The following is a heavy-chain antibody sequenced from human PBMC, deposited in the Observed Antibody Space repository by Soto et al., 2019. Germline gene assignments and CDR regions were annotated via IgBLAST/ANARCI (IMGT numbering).Heavy chain of an antibody. CDR2: ISNSGGST. Sequence: EVQLLESGGGLVQPGGSLRLSCAASGFTFSNSGMNWVRQAPGKGLEWVSSISNSGGSTFYADSVKGRFTISRDNSKNTLYLQMNGLRADGTAAYYCAKATSNFDSWGQGTLVTVSS. CDR1: GFTFSNSG. D-gene: IGHD2-2*01. J-gene: IGHJ4*02. V-gene: IGHV3-23*01. CDR3: AKATSNFDS.